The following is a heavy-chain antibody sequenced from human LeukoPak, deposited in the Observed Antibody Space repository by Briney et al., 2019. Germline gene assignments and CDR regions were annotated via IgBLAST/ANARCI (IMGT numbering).Heavy chain of an antibody. V-gene: IGHV4-59*08. Sequence: SETLSLTCTVSGGSISSYYWSWIRQPPGKGLDWIGYIYYSGSTNYNPSLKSRVTISVDTSKNQFSLKLSSVTAADTAVYYCARLYYDILTGYYYFDYWGQGTLVTVSS. D-gene: IGHD3-9*01. CDR1: GGSISSYY. J-gene: IGHJ4*02. CDR2: IYYSGST. CDR3: ARLYYDILTGYYYFDY.